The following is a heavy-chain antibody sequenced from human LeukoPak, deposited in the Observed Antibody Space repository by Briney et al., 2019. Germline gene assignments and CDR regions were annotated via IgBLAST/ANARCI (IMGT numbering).Heavy chain of an antibody. V-gene: IGHV3-33*08. J-gene: IGHJ4*02. CDR3: ARDSGNYFDY. D-gene: IGHD3-10*01. CDR1: GFTFTKYW. CDR2: IWYDGSNK. Sequence: GGSLRLSCAASGFTFTKYWMTWVRQAPGKGLEWVAVIWYDGSNKLYADSVKGRFTISRDYSKNTVYLQMDSLRAEDTAAYYCARDSGNYFDYWGQGTLVTVSS.